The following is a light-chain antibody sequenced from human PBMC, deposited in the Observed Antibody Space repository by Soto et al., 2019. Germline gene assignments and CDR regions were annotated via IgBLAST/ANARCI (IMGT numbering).Light chain of an antibody. CDR1: QSISSW. CDR2: KAS. Sequence: DIQMTQSPSTLSASVGDRVTITCRANQSISSWLAWYQQKPGKAPNLLIYKASTLESGVPSRFSGSASGTEFTLTIASLQPDDFATYYCQQYNTYPLTFGGGTKVEIK. V-gene: IGKV1-5*03. J-gene: IGKJ4*01. CDR3: QQYNTYPLT.